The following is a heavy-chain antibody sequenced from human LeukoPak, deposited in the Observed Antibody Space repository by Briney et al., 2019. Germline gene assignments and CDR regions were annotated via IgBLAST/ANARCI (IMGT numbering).Heavy chain of an antibody. J-gene: IGHJ3*02. CDR3: ARPQNAGYWKPFDI. Sequence: SETLSLTCTVSGGSMSTYYWSWIRQPPGKGLEWIGYIYDNGYTHYNPSLKSRVSISLDTSKSQFSLNLSSVTAADTAVYYCARPQNAGYWKPFDIWGQGTMVTVSS. CDR1: GGSMSTYY. D-gene: IGHD1-1*01. CDR2: IYDNGYT. V-gene: IGHV4-59*08.